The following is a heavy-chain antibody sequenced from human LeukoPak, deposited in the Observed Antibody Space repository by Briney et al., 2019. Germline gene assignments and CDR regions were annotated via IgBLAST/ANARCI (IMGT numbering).Heavy chain of an antibody. CDR3: ARDGGTAMVTNPYYYYMDV. D-gene: IGHD5-18*01. V-gene: IGHV1-2*02. CDR1: GYTFTGYY. Sequence: ASVKVSCKASGYTFTGYYMHWVRQAPGQGPEWMGWTNPNSGGTNYAQKFQGRVTMTRDTSISTAYMELSRLRSDDTAVYYCARDGGTAMVTNPYYYYMDVWGKGTTVTISS. J-gene: IGHJ6*03. CDR2: TNPNSGGT.